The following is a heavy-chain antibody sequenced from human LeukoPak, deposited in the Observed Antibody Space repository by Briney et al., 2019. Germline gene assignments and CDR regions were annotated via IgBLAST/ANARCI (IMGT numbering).Heavy chain of an antibody. CDR3: AKAPYASSWPPCYFDY. D-gene: IGHD6-13*01. CDR2: ISGNGGST. J-gene: IGHJ4*02. CDR1: GLTFSHYA. V-gene: IGHV3-23*01. Sequence: PGGSLRLSCAASGLTFSHYAISWVRQAPGKGLEWVSAISGNGGSTYYADSVKGRFTISRDNSKNTLYLQMNSLRAEDTAVYFCAKAPYASSWPPCYFDYWGQGTLVTVSS.